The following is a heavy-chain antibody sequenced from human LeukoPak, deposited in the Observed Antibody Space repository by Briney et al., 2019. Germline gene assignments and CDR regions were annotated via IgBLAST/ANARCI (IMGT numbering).Heavy chain of an antibody. CDR2: ISSSTSYI. CDR3: ARAPDYYDSSGYYFHAFDI. Sequence: GGSLRLSCAASGFTFSSYSMTWVRQAPGKGLEWVSSISSSTSYIYYADSVKGRFTISRDNAKNSLYLQMNSLRAEDTAVYYCARAPDYYDSSGYYFHAFDIWGQGTMVTVSS. D-gene: IGHD3-22*01. J-gene: IGHJ3*02. CDR1: GFTFSSYS. V-gene: IGHV3-21*01.